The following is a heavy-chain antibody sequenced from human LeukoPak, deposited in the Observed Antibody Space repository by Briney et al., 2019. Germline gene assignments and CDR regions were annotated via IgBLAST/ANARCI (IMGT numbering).Heavy chain of an antibody. D-gene: IGHD6-6*01. CDR1: GGSFSGYY. V-gene: IGHV4-34*01. CDR3: AGQKSRPYSSSSLGWFDP. CDR2: INHSGST. Sequence: SETLSLTCAVYGGSFSGYYWSWIRQPPGKGLEWIGEINHSGSTNYNPSLKSRVTISVDTSKNQFSLKLSSVTAADTAVYYCAGQKSRPYSSSSLGWFDPWGQGTLVTVSS. J-gene: IGHJ5*02.